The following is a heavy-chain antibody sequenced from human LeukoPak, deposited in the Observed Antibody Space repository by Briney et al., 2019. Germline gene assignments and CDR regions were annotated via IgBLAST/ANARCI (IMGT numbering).Heavy chain of an antibody. CDR2: IYYSGGP. CDR3: ARHVGKWGFDF. CDR1: GGSITGYY. Sequence: PSEALSLTCTVSGGSITGYYWSWIRQPPGKGLEWIGYIYYSGGPKYNPSLKSRVTVSVDTSKNQFYLNLSSLTAADTAVYYCARHVGKWGFDFWGQGTLVTVSS. V-gene: IGHV4-59*08. D-gene: IGHD3-16*01. J-gene: IGHJ4*02.